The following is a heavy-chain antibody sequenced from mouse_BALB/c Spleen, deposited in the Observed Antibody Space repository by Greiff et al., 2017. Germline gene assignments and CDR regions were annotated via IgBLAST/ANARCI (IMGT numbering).Heavy chain of an antibody. Sequence: VMLVESGPGLVAPSQSLSITCTVSGFSLSRYSVHWVRQPPGKGLEWLGMIWGGGSTDYNSALKSRLSISKDNSKSQVFLKMNSLQTDDTAMYYCARGYRYDNAMDYWGQGTSVTVSS. CDR3: ARGYRYDNAMDY. CDR1: GFSLSRYS. D-gene: IGHD2-14*01. CDR2: IWGGGST. V-gene: IGHV2-6-4*01. J-gene: IGHJ4*01.